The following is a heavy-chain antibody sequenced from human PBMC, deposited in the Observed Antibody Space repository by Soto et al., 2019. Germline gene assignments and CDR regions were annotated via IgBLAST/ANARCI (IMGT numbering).Heavy chain of an antibody. CDR3: GGGMMYYYYGIDV. V-gene: IGHV4-30-4*01. J-gene: IGHJ6*02. D-gene: IGHD3-10*01. CDR1: GGSISSCDYY. CDR2: IYNSATT. Sequence: SETLSLTCTVSGGSISSCDYYWSWNRQRPGKGLEWSGYIYNSATTYYPPPLKSRITISVDTYKHHFPLKLCSVTAADTVLYYGGGGMMYYYYGIDVWGQGISVTVSS.